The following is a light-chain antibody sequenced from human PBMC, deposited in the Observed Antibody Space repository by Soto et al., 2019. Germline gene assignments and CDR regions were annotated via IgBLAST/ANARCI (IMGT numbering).Light chain of an antibody. Sequence: EIVLTQSPGTLSLSPGDRATLSCRASQSVSDKYLAWYRQKPGQAPRLLIYGASNRATGIPDRFSGGGSGTDFTLTISRLEPEDFALYYWQQYDKSPYTFGRGTKLEIK. CDR2: GAS. J-gene: IGKJ2*01. V-gene: IGKV3-20*01. CDR1: QSVSDKY. CDR3: QQYDKSPYT.